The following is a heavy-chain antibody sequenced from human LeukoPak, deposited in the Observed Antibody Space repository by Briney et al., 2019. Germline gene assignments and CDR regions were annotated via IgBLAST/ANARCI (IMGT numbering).Heavy chain of an antibody. Sequence: GGSLRLSCAASGFTFSSYSMNWVRQAPGKGLEWVSSISGSSIYIYYADSVKGRFTISRDNAKNSLYLQMNSLRAEDTAVYYCARDKRITRLVDSHYYGMDVWGQGTTVTVSS. V-gene: IGHV3-21*01. CDR3: ARDKRITRLVDSHYYGMDV. D-gene: IGHD3-10*01. J-gene: IGHJ6*02. CDR2: ISGSSIYI. CDR1: GFTFSSYS.